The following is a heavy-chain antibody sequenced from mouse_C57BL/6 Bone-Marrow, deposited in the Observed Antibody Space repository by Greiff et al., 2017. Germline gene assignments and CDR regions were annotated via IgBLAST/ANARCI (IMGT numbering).Heavy chain of an antibody. CDR1: GYTFTSYW. Sequence: QVQLKQPGAELVMPGASVKLSCKASGYTFTSYWMHWVKQRPGQGLEWIGEIDPSDSYTNYNQKFKGKSTLTVDKSSSTAYMPLSSLTSEDSAVYYCARDSNFYAMDYWGQGTSVTVSS. CDR2: IDPSDSYT. J-gene: IGHJ4*01. D-gene: IGHD2-5*01. V-gene: IGHV1-69*01. CDR3: ARDSNFYAMDY.